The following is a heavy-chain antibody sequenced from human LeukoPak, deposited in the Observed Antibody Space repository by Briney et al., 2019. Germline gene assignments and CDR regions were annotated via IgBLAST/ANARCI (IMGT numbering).Heavy chain of an antibody. CDR3: ARFGVDYDMGV. Sequence: SETLSLTCTVSGGSISGYYWTWVRQPPGKGLEWIGQIHYSGRADYNPSLKSRITIPVDTSKNQMSLKLTSVTAADTAIYYCARFGVDYDMGVWGQGTTVTVSS. J-gene: IGHJ6*02. CDR2: IHYSGRA. D-gene: IGHD3-16*01. V-gene: IGHV4-59*01. CDR1: GGSISGYY.